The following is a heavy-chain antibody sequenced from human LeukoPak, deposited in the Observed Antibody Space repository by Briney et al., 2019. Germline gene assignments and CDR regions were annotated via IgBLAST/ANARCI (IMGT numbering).Heavy chain of an antibody. D-gene: IGHD5-18*01. CDR3: ASGYTHGYLFDY. CDR1: GFTFSSYW. J-gene: IGHJ4*02. Sequence: GGSLRLSCAASGFTFSSYWMSWVRQAPGKGLEWLANIKQDGNEKYYVDSVKGRFTISRDNPKNSVYLQMNSLRAEDTAVYYCASGYTHGYLFDYWGQGTLVTVSS. CDR2: IKQDGNEK. V-gene: IGHV3-7*01.